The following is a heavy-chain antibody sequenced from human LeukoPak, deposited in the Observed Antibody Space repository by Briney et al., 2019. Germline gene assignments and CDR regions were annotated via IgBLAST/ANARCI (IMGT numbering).Heavy chain of an antibody. CDR2: IIPIFGTA. CDR1: GGTFSSYA. CDR3: ARDAGYCSSTSCYSWFDP. J-gene: IGHJ5*02. D-gene: IGHD2-2*01. V-gene: IGHV1-69*13. Sequence: SVKVSCKASGGTFSSYAISWVRQAPGQGLEWMGGIIPIFGTANYAQKFQGRVTIAADESTSTAYMELSSLRSEDTAVYYCARDAGYCSSTSCYSWFDPWGQGTLVTVSS.